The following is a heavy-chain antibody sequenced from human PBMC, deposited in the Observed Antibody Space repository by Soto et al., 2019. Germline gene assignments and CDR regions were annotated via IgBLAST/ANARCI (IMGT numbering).Heavy chain of an antibody. D-gene: IGHD3-22*01. Sequence: SGPTLVNPTETLTLTCTVSGFSLSNARMGVNWIRQPPGKALEWLAHIFSNDEKSYSTSLKSRLTISKDTSKSQVVLTMTNMDPVDTATYYCARTARNYYYDSSGYRHFDYWGQGTLVTVSS. CDR3: ARTARNYYYDSSGYRHFDY. CDR2: IFSNDEK. J-gene: IGHJ4*02. V-gene: IGHV2-26*01. CDR1: GFSLSNARMG.